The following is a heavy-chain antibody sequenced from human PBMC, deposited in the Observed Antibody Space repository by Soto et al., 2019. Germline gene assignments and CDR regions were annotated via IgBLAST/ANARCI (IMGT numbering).Heavy chain of an antibody. CDR3: ARADDFSDRFDY. Sequence: PSETLYLNCTVSVGSISSGDFYWSWVLQPPGKGLELIGNIYYSGSTYYNPSLRSRAIMSVDTSQNQFSLKLSSLTAADTAVYFCARADDFSDRFDYWGQGALVTV. D-gene: IGHD4-17*01. CDR2: IYYSGST. J-gene: IGHJ4*02. CDR1: VGSISSGDFY. V-gene: IGHV4-30-4*01.